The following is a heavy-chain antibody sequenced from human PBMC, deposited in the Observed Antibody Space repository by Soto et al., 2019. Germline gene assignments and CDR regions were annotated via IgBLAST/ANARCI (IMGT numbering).Heavy chain of an antibody. CDR3: ARLGGYCSGTSCYGYYGMDV. J-gene: IGHJ6*02. CDR1: GGSISSGPYS. V-gene: IGHV4-39*01. CDR2: FYYSGST. Sequence: QLQLQESGPGLVKPSETLSLTCTVSGGSISSGPYSWGWIRQPPGKGLEWIGTFYYSGSTYYNPSLEDRGTISVDTSKNQFSLEVSSVTAADPAMYYCARLGGYCSGTSCYGYYGMDVWGQGTTVTVSS. D-gene: IGHD2-2*01.